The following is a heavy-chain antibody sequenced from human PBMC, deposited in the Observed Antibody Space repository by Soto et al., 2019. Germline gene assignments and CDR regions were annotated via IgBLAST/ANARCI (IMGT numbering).Heavy chain of an antibody. CDR2: IYHSGST. Sequence: TSETLSLTCAVSGGSTSRTNWWSWVRQPPGKGLEWIGEIYHSGSTNYNPSLKSRVTISVDKSKNQFSLKLSSVTAADTAVYYCARATWWGDSLNAFDIWGQGTMVTVSS. CDR3: ARATWWGDSLNAFDI. V-gene: IGHV4-4*02. CDR1: GGSTSRTNW. J-gene: IGHJ3*02. D-gene: IGHD2-8*02.